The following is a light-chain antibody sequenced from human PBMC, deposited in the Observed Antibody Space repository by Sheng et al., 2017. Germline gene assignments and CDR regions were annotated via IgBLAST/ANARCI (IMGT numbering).Light chain of an antibody. CDR1: QAIRNS. CDR3: LQDYNYPRV. J-gene: IGKJ1*01. CDR2: AAS. Sequence: DIQMTQFPSSLSASVGDRVTITCRARQAIRNSLAWYQQKPGKAPKLLLYAASTLNSGVPSKFSGRGSGTEYTLTISSLQPEDFATYYCLQDYNYPRVFGQGTKVEIK. V-gene: IGKV1-NL1*01.